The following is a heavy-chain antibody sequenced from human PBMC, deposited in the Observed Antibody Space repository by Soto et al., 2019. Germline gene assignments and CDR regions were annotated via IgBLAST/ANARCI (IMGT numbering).Heavy chain of an antibody. CDR3: AFSFYYGSGSYFKPTSGGMDV. D-gene: IGHD3-10*01. V-gene: IGHV1-2*02. CDR1: GYTFTGYY. J-gene: IGHJ6*02. Sequence: QVQLVQSGAEVRKPEASVKVSCKASGYTFTGYYMHWVRQAPGQGLEWMGWINPNSGGTNYAQNFQGRVTMTRDTSISTAYMELSRLRSDDTAVYYCAFSFYYGSGSYFKPTSGGMDVWGQGTTVTVSS. CDR2: INPNSGGT.